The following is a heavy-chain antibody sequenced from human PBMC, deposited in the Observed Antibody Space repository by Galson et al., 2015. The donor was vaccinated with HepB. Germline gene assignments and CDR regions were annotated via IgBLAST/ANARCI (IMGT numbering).Heavy chain of an antibody. J-gene: IGHJ6*03. CDR2: IRSKVNSYAT. CDR3: IRLPERYCGYSSCSYYHYYYMDV. D-gene: IGHD2-2*01. CDR1: GFTFSGSA. V-gene: IGHV3-73*01. Sequence: SLRLSCAASGFTFSGSAMEWVRQAPGKGLEWIGRIRSKVNSYATTYSGSMRGRFTISRDDSKNTASLQVNSLETEDTGIYYCIRLPERYCGYSSCSYYHYYYMDVWGKGTTVTVSS.